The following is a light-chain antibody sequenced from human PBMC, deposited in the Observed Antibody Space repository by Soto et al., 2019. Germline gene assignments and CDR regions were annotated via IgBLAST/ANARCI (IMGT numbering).Light chain of an antibody. CDR2: AAS. CDR1: QSIRPY. V-gene: IGKV1-39*01. J-gene: IGKJ1*01. CDR3: QQNCRAPPWT. Sequence: DVPMTQSPSSLSASVVDGLTLPCRASQSIRPYLNWYQHKPGQAPKLLINAASSLERGVPSRFSGGGSGTDFTLNISSLQPDDFATYYCQQNCRAPPWTFGQGTKVDIK.